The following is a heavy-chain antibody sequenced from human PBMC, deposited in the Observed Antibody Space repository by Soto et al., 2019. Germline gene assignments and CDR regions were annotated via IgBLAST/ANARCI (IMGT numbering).Heavy chain of an antibody. CDR1: GFTFSSYA. CDR2: ISYDGSNK. Sequence: QTGGSLRLSCAASGFTFSSYAMHWVRQAPGKGLEWVAVISYDGSNKYYADSVKGRFTISRDNSKNTLYLQMNSLRAEDTAVYYCARAGAYYDFWSGYYWWGENDYWGQGTLVTVPS. D-gene: IGHD3-3*01. J-gene: IGHJ4*02. CDR3: ARAGAYYDFWSGYYWWGENDY. V-gene: IGHV3-30-3*01.